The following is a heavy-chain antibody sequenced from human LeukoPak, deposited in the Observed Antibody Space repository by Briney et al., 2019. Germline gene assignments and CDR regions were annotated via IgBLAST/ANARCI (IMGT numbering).Heavy chain of an antibody. V-gene: IGHV1-18*01. CDR2: ISAYNGNT. Sequence: GASVTVSCTASGYTFTSYGISWVRQAPGQGLEWMGWISAYNGNTNYAQKLQGRVTMTTDTSTSTAYMELRSLRSDDTAVYYCARDLRRGVGALGGFDPWGQGTLVTVSS. J-gene: IGHJ5*02. CDR3: ARDLRRGVGALGGFDP. D-gene: IGHD1-26*01. CDR1: GYTFTSYG.